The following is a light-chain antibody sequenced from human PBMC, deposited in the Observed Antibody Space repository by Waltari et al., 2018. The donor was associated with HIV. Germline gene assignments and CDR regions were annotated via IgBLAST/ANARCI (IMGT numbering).Light chain of an antibody. CDR2: SSN. Sequence: QSMLTQPPSASGTPGQRVTISCSGSSSNIGSNNVTWYQLLPGTAPKLLIYSSNQRPSGVPDRISGSKSGTSASLAISGLQSEDEADYYCATWDDTLNGYVFGTGTKVTVL. J-gene: IGLJ1*01. CDR3: ATWDDTLNGYV. V-gene: IGLV1-44*01. CDR1: SSNIGSNN.